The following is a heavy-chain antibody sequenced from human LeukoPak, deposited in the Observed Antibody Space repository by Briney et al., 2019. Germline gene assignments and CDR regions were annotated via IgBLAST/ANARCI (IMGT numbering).Heavy chain of an antibody. J-gene: IGHJ4*02. CDR2: INPNSGGT. Sequence: ASVKVSCTASGYTFTGYYMHWVRQAPGQGLEWMGWINPNSGGTNYAQKFQGRVTMTRDTSISTAYMELSRLRSDDTAVYYCARATYSSSSQKEGYWGQGTLATVSS. V-gene: IGHV1-2*02. D-gene: IGHD6-6*01. CDR3: ARATYSSSSQKEGY. CDR1: GYTFTGYY.